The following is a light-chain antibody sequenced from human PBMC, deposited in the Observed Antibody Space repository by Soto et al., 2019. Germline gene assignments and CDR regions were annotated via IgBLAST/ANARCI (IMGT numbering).Light chain of an antibody. Sequence: EIVLTQSPGTLSLSPGERATLSCRASQSVSGSYLAWYQQKPGQAPRLLIYGASSRATGIPDRFSGSGSGTDFTLTINRLEPEDFALYYCQQYGSLFTFGPGTKVDIK. CDR3: QQYGSLFT. CDR1: QSVSGSY. V-gene: IGKV3-20*01. J-gene: IGKJ3*01. CDR2: GAS.